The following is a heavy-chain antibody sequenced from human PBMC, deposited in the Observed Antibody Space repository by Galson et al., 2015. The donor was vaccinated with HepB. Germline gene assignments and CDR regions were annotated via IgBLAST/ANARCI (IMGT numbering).Heavy chain of an antibody. CDR2: IYPGDSDT. CDR1: GYTFSSYW. Sequence: QSGAEVKKSGESLKIACKGSGYTFSSYWIAWVRQMPGEGLERMGIIYPGDSDTRYSPSFQGHVIISADKSISTAYLQWGSLRASDTAIYYCARLLSRHNYFDLWGQGTLVTVSS. J-gene: IGHJ5*02. V-gene: IGHV5-51*01. CDR3: ARLLSRHNYFDL. D-gene: IGHD2-8*02.